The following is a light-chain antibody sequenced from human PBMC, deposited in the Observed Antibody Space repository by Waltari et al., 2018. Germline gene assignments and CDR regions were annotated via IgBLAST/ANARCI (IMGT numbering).Light chain of an antibody. CDR3: QQSYSTPWT. CDR1: QSISSH. V-gene: IGKV1-39*01. Sequence: DIHMTQSPSSLSASVGDRINITCRASQSISSHLNWYQQKPGKAPKVLIYAASSLQSGLPSRFSGGGSGTDFTLTINSLQPEDFATYFCQQSYSTPWTFGQGTKVEIK. J-gene: IGKJ1*01. CDR2: AAS.